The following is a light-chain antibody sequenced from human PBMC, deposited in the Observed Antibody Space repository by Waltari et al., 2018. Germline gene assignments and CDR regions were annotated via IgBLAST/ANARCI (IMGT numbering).Light chain of an antibody. CDR1: QNLNTF. CDR2: DAS. J-gene: IGKJ5*01. CDR3: QHFKTYPIT. Sequence: DIQMTQSPSTVSASLGDRVTITCRASQNLNTFLSWYQQKPGAVPNRLIYDASTLERGVPSRFSGSGSGTHFTLTISGLQPDDFATYHCQHFKTYPITFGQGTRLEIK. V-gene: IGKV1-5*01.